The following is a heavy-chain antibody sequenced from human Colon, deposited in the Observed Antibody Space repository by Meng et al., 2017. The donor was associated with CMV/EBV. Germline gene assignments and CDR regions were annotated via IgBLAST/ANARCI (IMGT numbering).Heavy chain of an antibody. CDR3: AKVGDGYGDYGSIDS. J-gene: IGHJ4*02. D-gene: IGHD4-17*01. CDR2: IYGSGSPT. V-gene: IGHV3-NL1*01. CDR1: GLTFSSYS. Sequence: GESLKISCSASGLTFSSYSMNWVRQAPGKGLEWVSIIYGSGSPTYYAASVQGRFTVSRDNSKNMLYLQMNSLRPEDTAMYYCAKVGDGYGDYGSIDSWGQGTMVTVSS.